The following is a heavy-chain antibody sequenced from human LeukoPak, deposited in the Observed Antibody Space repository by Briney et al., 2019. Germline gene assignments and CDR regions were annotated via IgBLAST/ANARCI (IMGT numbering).Heavy chain of an antibody. J-gene: IGHJ4*02. CDR3: ASSSYDLLTGLGLTHDF. CDR2: VHPSGRT. V-gene: IGHV4-34*01. D-gene: IGHD3-9*01. CDR1: GGSFSDYS. Sequence: PSETLSLTCAVYGGSFSDYSWTWIRQPPGKGLEWIGEVHPSGRTNYKSSLKSRVTISVDTSKNQFSLSLSSVTAADTAVYFCASSSYDLLTGLGLTHDFWGQGTLVTVSS.